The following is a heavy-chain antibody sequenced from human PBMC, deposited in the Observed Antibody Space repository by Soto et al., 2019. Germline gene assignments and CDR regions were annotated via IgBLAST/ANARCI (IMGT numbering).Heavy chain of an antibody. J-gene: IGHJ3*02. CDR2: IWYDGSNK. D-gene: IGHD6-13*01. CDR1: GFTFSSYG. CDR3: ACIAASGGEAFDI. V-gene: IGHV3-33*01. Sequence: QVQLVESGGGVVQPGRSLRLSCAASGFTFSSYGMHWVRQAPGKGLEWVAVIWYDGSNKYYADSVKGRFTISRDNSKNTLYLQMNSLRAEDTAVYYCACIAASGGEAFDIWGQGTMVTVSS.